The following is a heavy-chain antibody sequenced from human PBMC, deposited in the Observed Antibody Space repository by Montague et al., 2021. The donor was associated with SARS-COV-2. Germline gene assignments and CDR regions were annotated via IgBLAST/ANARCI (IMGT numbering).Heavy chain of an antibody. J-gene: IGHJ6*02. CDR1: GFTFSSYE. Sequence: SLRLSCAASGFTFSSYEMNWVRQAPGKGLEWVSYISSSGSTIYYADSVKGRFTISRDNAENSLYLQMNSLRAEDTAVYYCARGGTYYDFWSGYQNYYYGMDVWGQGTTVTVSS. CDR3: ARGGTYYDFWSGYQNYYYGMDV. V-gene: IGHV3-48*03. D-gene: IGHD3-3*01. CDR2: ISSSGSTI.